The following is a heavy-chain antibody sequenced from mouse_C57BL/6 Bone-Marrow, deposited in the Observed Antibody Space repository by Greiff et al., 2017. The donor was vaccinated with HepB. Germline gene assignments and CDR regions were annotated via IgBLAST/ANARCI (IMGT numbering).Heavy chain of an antibody. D-gene: IGHD2-4*01. V-gene: IGHV1-19*01. J-gene: IGHJ4*01. CDR2: INPYNGGT. CDR3: ARIRIYSDYDRRY. Sequence: EVKLMESGPVLVKPGASVKMSCKASGYTFTDYYMNWVKQSHGKSLEWIGVINPYNGGTSYNQKFKGKATLTVDKSSSTAYMELNSLTSEDSAVYYCARIRIYSDYDRRYWGQGTSVTVTS. CDR1: GYTFTDYY.